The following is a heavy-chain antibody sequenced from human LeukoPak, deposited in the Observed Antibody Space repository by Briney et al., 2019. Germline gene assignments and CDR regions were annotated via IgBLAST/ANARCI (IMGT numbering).Heavy chain of an antibody. D-gene: IGHD5-12*01. CDR1: GFTFTTYW. V-gene: IGHV3-7*01. CDR2: IKQDGSAK. Sequence: GGSLRLSCAASGFTFTTYWMHWVRQAPGKGLEWVANIKQDGSAKYYVDSVKGRFTIPRDNAKNSLYLQMNSLTVEDTAVYYCAKDSGYGGALDIWGQGTMVTVSS. CDR3: AKDSGYGGALDI. J-gene: IGHJ3*02.